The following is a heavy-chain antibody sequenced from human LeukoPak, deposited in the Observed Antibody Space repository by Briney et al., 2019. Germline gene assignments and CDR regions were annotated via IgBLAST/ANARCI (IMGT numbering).Heavy chain of an antibody. Sequence: SETLSLTCAVYGGSFSGYYWSWIRQPPGKGLEWIGEINHSGSTNYNPSLKSRVTISVDTSKNQFSLKLSSVTAADTAVYYCAGGPYYDRSGYFVSWGQETLVTVSS. CDR2: INHSGST. CDR1: GGSFSGYY. J-gene: IGHJ5*01. CDR3: AGGPYYDRSGYFVS. D-gene: IGHD3-22*01. V-gene: IGHV4-34*01.